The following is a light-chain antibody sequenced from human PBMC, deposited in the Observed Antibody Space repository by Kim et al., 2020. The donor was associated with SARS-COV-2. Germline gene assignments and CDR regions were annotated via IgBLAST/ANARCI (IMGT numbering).Light chain of an antibody. CDR2: GAS. CDR3: QQYSSSPAT. J-gene: IGKJ1*01. CDR1: QSVSSNY. Sequence: CPGERATLSCRASQSVSSNYLAWSQQKPGQAPRLLIYGASSRATGIPDRFSGSGSGTDFTLTITRLEPEDFAVYYCQQYSSSPATFGQGTKVDIK. V-gene: IGKV3-20*01.